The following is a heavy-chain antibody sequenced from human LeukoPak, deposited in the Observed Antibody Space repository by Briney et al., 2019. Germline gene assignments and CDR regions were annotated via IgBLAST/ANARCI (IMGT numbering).Heavy chain of an antibody. CDR1: GYSFTSHW. CDR3: ARFNWDDSFDF. Sequence: GESLKISCKGSGYSFTSHWIGWVRQMPGKGLEWMGKIDPSDSYTNYSPSFQGHVSISADKSISTAYLQWSSLKASDTGTYYCARFNWDDSFDFWGQGTMVTVSS. V-gene: IGHV5-10-1*01. CDR2: IDPSDSYT. J-gene: IGHJ3*01. D-gene: IGHD1-1*01.